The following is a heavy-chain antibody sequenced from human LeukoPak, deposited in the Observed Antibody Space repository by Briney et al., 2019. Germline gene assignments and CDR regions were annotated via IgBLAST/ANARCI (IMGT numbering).Heavy chain of an antibody. Sequence: PSQTLSLTCTVSGGSISGGGYFWSWIRQHPGKGLEWIAHIYHAGSTHDNPSLRGRVAISLDTSANQFSLRLSSVTAADTAVYFCARATHYSASTGGPYMDVWGQGTTVTVSS. D-gene: IGHD3-22*01. CDR1: GGSISGGGYF. CDR3: ARATHYSASTGGPYMDV. CDR2: IYHAGST. V-gene: IGHV4-31*03. J-gene: IGHJ6*03.